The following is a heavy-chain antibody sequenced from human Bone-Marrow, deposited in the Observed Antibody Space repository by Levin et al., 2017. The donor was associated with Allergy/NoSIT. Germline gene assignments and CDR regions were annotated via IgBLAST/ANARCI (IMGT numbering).Heavy chain of an antibody. Sequence: PGGSLRLSCAGSGFTFKTYAMSWVRQAPGKGLEWVSTISGSGENTYYADSVKGRFNISRDNSKSTVYLQMNSLRTDDTAVYSCAKDRSPTFSSGWYARFDPWGQGKVVTVSS. CDR2: ISGSGENT. CDR3: AKDRSPTFSSGWYARFDP. J-gene: IGHJ5*02. V-gene: IGHV3-23*01. D-gene: IGHD6-19*01. CDR1: GFTFKTYA.